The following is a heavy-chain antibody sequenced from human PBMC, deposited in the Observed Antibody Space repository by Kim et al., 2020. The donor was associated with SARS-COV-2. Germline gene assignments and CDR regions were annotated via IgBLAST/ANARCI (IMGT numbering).Heavy chain of an antibody. Sequence: SETLSLTCAVYGGSFSGYYWSWIRQPPGKGLEWIGEINHSGSTNYNPSLKSRVTISVDTSKNQFSLKLSSVTAADTAVYYCARGVKDGEDYCGQGTLVTVSS. CDR2: INHSGST. V-gene: IGHV4-34*01. CDR1: GGSFSGYY. D-gene: IGHD7-27*01. J-gene: IGHJ4*02. CDR3: ARGVKDGEDY.